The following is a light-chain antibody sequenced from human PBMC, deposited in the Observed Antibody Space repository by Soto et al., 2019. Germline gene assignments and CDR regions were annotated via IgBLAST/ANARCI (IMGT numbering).Light chain of an antibody. V-gene: IGKV1-5*03. Sequence: DIQMTQSPSTLSASVGDRVTITCRASQNINSWLAWYQQKPGKAPKLLIYKASNLESGVPSRFSGSGSGTDFTLIISSLQPDDFATYHCQQYESFFPLTFGGGNKVEIK. CDR2: KAS. J-gene: IGKJ4*01. CDR3: QQYESFFPLT. CDR1: QNINSW.